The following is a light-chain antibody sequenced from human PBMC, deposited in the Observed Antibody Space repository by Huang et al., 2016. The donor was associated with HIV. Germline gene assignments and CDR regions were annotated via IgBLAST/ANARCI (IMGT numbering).Light chain of an antibody. Sequence: DIQMTQSPSTLSASVGDRVTITCRASQTFNNWLAWYQQKQGKAPKLLIYKASSLESGVPSRFSGSGSGTEFTLTISSLQPDDFATYYCQHFDTYPWTFGQGTKVEIK. CDR3: QHFDTYPWT. J-gene: IGKJ1*01. CDR2: KAS. V-gene: IGKV1-5*03. CDR1: QTFNNW.